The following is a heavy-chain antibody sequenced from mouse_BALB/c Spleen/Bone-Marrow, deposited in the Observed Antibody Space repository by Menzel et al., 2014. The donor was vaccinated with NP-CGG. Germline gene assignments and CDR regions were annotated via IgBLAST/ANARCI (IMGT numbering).Heavy chain of an antibody. D-gene: IGHD4-1*01. V-gene: IGHV1S130*01. CDR2: IHPNSGNT. Sequence: VQLQQSGSVLVRPGASVKLSRKASGYTFTSSWMHWAKQRPGQGLEWIGEIHPNSGNTNCNEKLKGKATLTVDTSSSTAYVDLSSLTSEDSAVYYCARSGFDYWGQGTTLTVSS. CDR1: GYTFTSSW. CDR3: ARSGFDY. J-gene: IGHJ2*01.